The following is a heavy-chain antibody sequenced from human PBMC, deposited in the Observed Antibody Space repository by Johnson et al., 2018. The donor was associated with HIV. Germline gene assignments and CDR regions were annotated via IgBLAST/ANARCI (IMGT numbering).Heavy chain of an antibody. CDR1: GFTFSSYA. Sequence: QVQLVESGGGLVQPGESLRLSCAASGFTFSSYAMHWVRQAPGKGLEWGAVISYDGSNKYYADSVKGRFTISRDNSKNTLYLQMNSLRAEDTAVYYCAKDSATDPFDIWGQGTMVTVSS. D-gene: IGHD6-25*01. CDR2: ISYDGSNK. V-gene: IGHV3-30*04. J-gene: IGHJ3*02. CDR3: AKDSATDPFDI.